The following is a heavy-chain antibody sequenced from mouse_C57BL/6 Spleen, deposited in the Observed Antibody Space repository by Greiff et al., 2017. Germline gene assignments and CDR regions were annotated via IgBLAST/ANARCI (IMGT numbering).Heavy chain of an antibody. CDR1: GFTFSSYA. CDR3: TRDPVDSSGYDYFDY. V-gene: IGHV5-9-1*02. CDR2: ISSGGDYI. Sequence: EVKLVESGEGLVKPGGSLKLSCAASGFTFSSYAMSWVRQTPEKRLEWVAYISSGGDYIYYADTVKGRFTISRDNARNTLYLQMSSLKSEDTAMYYCTRDPVDSSGYDYFDYWGQGTTLTVSS. D-gene: IGHD3-2*02. J-gene: IGHJ2*01.